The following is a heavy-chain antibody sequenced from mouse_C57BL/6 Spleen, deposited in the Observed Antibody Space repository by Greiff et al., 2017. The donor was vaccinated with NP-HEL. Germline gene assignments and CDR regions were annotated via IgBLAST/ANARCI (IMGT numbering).Heavy chain of an antibody. D-gene: IGHD2-2*01. J-gene: IGHJ3*01. Sequence: EVQLQQSGAELVRPGASVKLSCTASGFNIKDDYMHWVKQRPEQGLEWIGWIDPENGDTEYASKFQGKATITADTSSNTAYLQLSSLTSEDTAVYYCTGGYLFAYWGQGTLVTVSA. CDR2: IDPENGDT. CDR3: TGGYLFAY. V-gene: IGHV14-4*01. CDR1: GFNIKDDY.